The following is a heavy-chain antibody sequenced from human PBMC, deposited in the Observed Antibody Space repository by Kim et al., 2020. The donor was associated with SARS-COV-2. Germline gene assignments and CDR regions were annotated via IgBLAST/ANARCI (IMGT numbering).Heavy chain of an antibody. CDR2: T. V-gene: IGHV5-51*01. J-gene: IGHJ4*02. D-gene: IGHD3-22*01. CDR3: AGHDYESTFDY. Sequence: TSYSPALRGQVTLSADNSISTAYLQWSSLKASDTAIYYCAGHDYESTFDYWGQGTLVTVSS.